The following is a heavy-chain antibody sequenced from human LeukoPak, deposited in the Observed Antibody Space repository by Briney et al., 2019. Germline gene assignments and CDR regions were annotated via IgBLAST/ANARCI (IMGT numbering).Heavy chain of an antibody. J-gene: IGHJ5*02. Sequence: SETLSLNCNVSGGSINTYYWSWIRQPAGKGLEWIGRIYSSGRSTYNPSLKSRVTMSVDTSKNQFSLKLASVTAADTAAYFCARDRSNEYGDYRWFDPWGQGTLVIVSS. CDR2: IYSSGRS. V-gene: IGHV4-4*07. CDR1: GGSINTYY. CDR3: ARDRSNEYGDYRWFDP. D-gene: IGHD4-17*01.